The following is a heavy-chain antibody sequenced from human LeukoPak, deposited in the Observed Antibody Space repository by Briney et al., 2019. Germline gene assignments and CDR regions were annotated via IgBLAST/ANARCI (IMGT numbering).Heavy chain of an antibody. D-gene: IGHD2-21*02. V-gene: IGHV1-18*04. Sequence: ASVKVSCKASGYTFTGFGISWVRQAPGQGLEWMGWISTKNGNTDYAQKLQGRVTMTTDTSTSTAYMELRSLRSDDTAVYYCARDRDCSGGDCYYDYWGQGTLVTVSS. CDR2: ISTKNGNT. J-gene: IGHJ4*02. CDR3: ARDRDCSGGDCYYDY. CDR1: GYTFTGFG.